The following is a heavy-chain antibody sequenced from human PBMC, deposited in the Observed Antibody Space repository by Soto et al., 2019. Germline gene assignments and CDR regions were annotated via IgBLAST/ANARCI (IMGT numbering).Heavy chain of an antibody. Sequence: QLLESGPGLVKPSETLSLTCTVSGGSISSSSYYWGWIRQPPGKGLEWIGSIYYSGSTYYNPSLKSRVTISVDTSKNQFSLKLSSVTAADTAVYYCARIIVVVPAAIIDWFDPWGQGTLVTVSS. CDR3: ARIIVVVPAAIIDWFDP. CDR1: GGSISSSSYY. CDR2: IYYSGST. V-gene: IGHV4-39*01. D-gene: IGHD2-2*02. J-gene: IGHJ5*02.